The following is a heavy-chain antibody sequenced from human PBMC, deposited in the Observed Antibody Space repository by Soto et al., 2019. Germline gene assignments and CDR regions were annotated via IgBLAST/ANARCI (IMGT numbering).Heavy chain of an antibody. D-gene: IGHD5-12*01. V-gene: IGHV4-39*01. J-gene: IGHJ4*01. CDR3: VRQKGETGDSGHDIPFAY. CDR2: IYYSGST. CDR1: CGSSSSSSYY. Sequence: SVTCTVGCGSSSSSSYYWGWIRQPPGKWLEWIGSIYYSGSTYYNPSLKSRVTISVDTSKNQFSLKLSFVTAADTAVYFCVRQKGETGDSGHDIPFAYRGHGTPVPVSS.